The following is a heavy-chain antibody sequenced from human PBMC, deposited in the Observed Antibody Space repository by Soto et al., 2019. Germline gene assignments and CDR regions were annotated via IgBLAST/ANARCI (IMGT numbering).Heavy chain of an antibody. D-gene: IGHD3-10*01. CDR2: INSDGSST. CDR3: AKVRASNYGSIEY. V-gene: IGHV3-74*01. J-gene: IGHJ4*02. Sequence: PGGSLRLSCAASGLTFSSYWMHWVRQAPGKGLVWVSRINSDGSSTSYADSVKGRFTISRDNAKNTLYLQMNSLRAEDTAVYYCAKVRASNYGSIEYWGQGALVTVSS. CDR1: GLTFSSYW.